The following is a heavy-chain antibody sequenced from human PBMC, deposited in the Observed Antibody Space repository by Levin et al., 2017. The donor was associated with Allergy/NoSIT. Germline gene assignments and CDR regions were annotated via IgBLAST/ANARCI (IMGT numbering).Heavy chain of an antibody. CDR2: IYYSGST. V-gene: IGHV4-59*01. CDR3: ASLDITGVAPFDP. CDR1: GGSISSYY. D-gene: IGHD1-20*01. Sequence: SETLSLTCTVSGGSISSYYWSWIRQPPGKGLEWIGYIYYSGSTNYNPSLKSRVTISVDTSKNQFSLKLSSVTAADTAVYYCASLDITGVAPFDPWGQGTLVTVSS. J-gene: IGHJ5*02.